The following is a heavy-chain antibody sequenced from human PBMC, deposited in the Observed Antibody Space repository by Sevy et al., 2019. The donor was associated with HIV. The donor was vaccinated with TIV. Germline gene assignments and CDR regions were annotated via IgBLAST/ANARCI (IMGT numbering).Heavy chain of an antibody. Sequence: GGSLRLSCAASGFTFSSYAMSWVRQAPGKGLEWVSRINSDGSSTSYADSVKGRFTISRDNAKNTLYLQMNSLRAEDTAVYYCARASGGSYSTFFDYWGQGTLVTVSS. CDR2: INSDGSST. J-gene: IGHJ4*02. V-gene: IGHV3-74*01. D-gene: IGHD1-26*01. CDR1: GFTFSSYA. CDR3: ARASGGSYSTFFDY.